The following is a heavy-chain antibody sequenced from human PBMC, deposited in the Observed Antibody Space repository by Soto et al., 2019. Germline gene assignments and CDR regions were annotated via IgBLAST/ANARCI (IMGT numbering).Heavy chain of an antibody. D-gene: IGHD5-18*01. Sequence: GASVKVSCKASGYTFTGYYMHWVRQAPGQGLEWMGWINPNSGGTNYAQKFQGWVTMTRDTSISTAYMELSRLRSDDTAVYYCARTAMVSYYYYYGMDVWGQGTTVTVSS. V-gene: IGHV1-2*04. CDR3: ARTAMVSYYYYYGMDV. CDR2: INPNSGGT. J-gene: IGHJ6*02. CDR1: GYTFTGYY.